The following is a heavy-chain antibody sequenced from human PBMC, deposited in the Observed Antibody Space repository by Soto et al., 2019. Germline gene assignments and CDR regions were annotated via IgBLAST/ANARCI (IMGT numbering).Heavy chain of an antibody. V-gene: IGHV1-46*01. D-gene: IGHD2-8*02. CDR1: GYTFTSSY. CDR3: ARGPGASGFDV. Sequence: QMQLVQSGAEVKKPGASVKVSCKASGYTFTSSYIHWVRQAPGQGPEWMGIINPTSGGTSYAQNLQGRVTMTRDTSTRTVYMELNSLRSDDTAVYYCARGPGASGFDVWGQGTTVTVSS. J-gene: IGHJ6*02. CDR2: INPTSGGT.